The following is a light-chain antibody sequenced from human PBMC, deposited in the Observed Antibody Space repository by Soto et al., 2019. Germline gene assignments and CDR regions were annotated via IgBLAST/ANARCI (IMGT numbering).Light chain of an antibody. V-gene: IGKV1-39*01. J-gene: IGKJ1*01. CDR1: QNIDMY. CDR2: GAS. Sequence: DIQMTQSPSSLSASVVDTVTITCRASQNIDMYLNWYQQRPGKAPKVLISGASNLQSGVPSRFSGSGSGTDFTLTIHSLQPEDFATYSCQHTFSVPPWTFGQGTKVDIK. CDR3: QHTFSVPPWT.